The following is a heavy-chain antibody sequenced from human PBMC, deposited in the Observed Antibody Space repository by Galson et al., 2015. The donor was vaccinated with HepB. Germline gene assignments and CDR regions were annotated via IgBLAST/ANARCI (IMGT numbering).Heavy chain of an antibody. V-gene: IGHV1-69*10. D-gene: IGHD1-14*01. CDR2: IIPILGQA. J-gene: IGHJ6*02. CDR3: ATTPGSRYYGMDV. Sequence: SVKVSCKASGGTFSSYAISWVRQAPRQGLEWMGGIIPILGQATYAQKFQDTVTITADEATSSAYMQLSSLGSEDTAIYYCATTPGSRYYGMDVWGQGTTVTVS. CDR1: GGTFSSYA.